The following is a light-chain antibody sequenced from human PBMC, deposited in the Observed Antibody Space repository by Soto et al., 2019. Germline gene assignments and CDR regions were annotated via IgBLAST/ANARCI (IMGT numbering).Light chain of an antibody. CDR3: QQYNNRPPDT. CDR2: GAS. CDR1: QSINNN. J-gene: IGKJ2*01. V-gene: IGKV3-15*01. Sequence: EIVMTQSPATLSVSPGERATLSCRASQSINNNLAWYQRKPGQAPRLLVYGASTRAAGIPARFSGSGSGTEFSLTISSLQSEDFAVYYCQQYNNRPPDTFGQGTKLEIK.